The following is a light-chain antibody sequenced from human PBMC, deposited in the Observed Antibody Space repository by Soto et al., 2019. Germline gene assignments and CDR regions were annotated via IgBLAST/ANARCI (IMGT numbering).Light chain of an antibody. CDR3: QQRSNWAGLT. Sequence: EIVLTQSPAILSLSPGERATLSCRASQSVSSYLAWYQQKPGQAPRLLIYDASNRATGIPARFSGSGSGTDFTLTISSLEPEDFAVYYCQQRSNWAGLTFGGGTKLEIK. V-gene: IGKV3-11*01. CDR1: QSVSSY. CDR2: DAS. J-gene: IGKJ4*01.